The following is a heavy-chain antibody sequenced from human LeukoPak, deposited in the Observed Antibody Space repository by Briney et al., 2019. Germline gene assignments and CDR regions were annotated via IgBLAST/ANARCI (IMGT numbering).Heavy chain of an antibody. CDR2: LSAAGGGT. D-gene: IGHD3-10*01. V-gene: IGHV3-23*01. Sequence: GGSLRLSCAASGFTFSSYEMNWVRQVPGKGLEWVSALSAAGGGTYYSDSVKGRFTISRDNSKNTLYLQMNSLRAEDTAIYYCARVLYTSGRTFDYWGQGALVTVSS. CDR3: ARVLYTSGRTFDY. J-gene: IGHJ4*02. CDR1: GFTFSSYE.